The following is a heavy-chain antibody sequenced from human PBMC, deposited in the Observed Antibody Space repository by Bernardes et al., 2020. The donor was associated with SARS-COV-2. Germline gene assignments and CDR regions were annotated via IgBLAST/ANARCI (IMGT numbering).Heavy chain of an antibody. CDR1: GFTFSDYT. V-gene: IGHV3-33*01. CDR3: ATEDGEWLES. D-gene: IGHD4-17*01. J-gene: IGHJ5*01. CDR2: IWHDGSRE. Sequence: VGSLSLSCAASGFTFSDYTMHWVRQAPGKGLEWVAVIWHDGSREYYVDSVKGRFAISRDNSNNTLYLQMNNLRVEDTALYRCATEDGEWLESWGQGTLVTVSS.